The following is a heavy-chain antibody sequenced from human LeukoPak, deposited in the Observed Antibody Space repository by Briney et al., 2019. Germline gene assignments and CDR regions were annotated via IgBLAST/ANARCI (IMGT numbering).Heavy chain of an antibody. D-gene: IGHD3-3*01. CDR1: GFTFDDYA. CDR2: ISWNSGSI. V-gene: IGHV3-9*01. Sequence: GRSLRLSCAASGFTFDDYAMHWVRQAPGKGLGWVSGISWNSGSIGYADSVKGRFTISRDNAKNSLYLQMNSLRAEDTALYYCAKDMLRFLGGGMDVWGQGTTVTVSS. CDR3: AKDMLRFLGGGMDV. J-gene: IGHJ6*02.